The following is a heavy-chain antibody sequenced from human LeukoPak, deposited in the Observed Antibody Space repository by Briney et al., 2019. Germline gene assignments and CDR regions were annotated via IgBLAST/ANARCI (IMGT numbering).Heavy chain of an antibody. CDR3: ARDTGDPNSFTVIPALAY. Sequence: ASVKVSCKASGYTFTGYYMHWVRQAPGQGLEWMGWINPNSGGTNYAQKFQGRVTMTRDTSISTAYMEPSRLRSDDTAVYYCARDTGDPNSFTVIPALAYWGQGTLVTVSS. D-gene: IGHD4-17*01. CDR2: INPNSGGT. J-gene: IGHJ4*02. CDR1: GYTFTGYY. V-gene: IGHV1-2*02.